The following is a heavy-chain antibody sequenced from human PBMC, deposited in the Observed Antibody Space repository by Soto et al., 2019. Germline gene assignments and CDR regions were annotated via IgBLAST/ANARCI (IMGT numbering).Heavy chain of an antibody. CDR2: IIPIFGTA. D-gene: IGHD2-2*01. V-gene: IGHV1-69*12. Sequence: QVQLVQSGAEVKKPGSSVKVSCKASGGTFSSYAISWVRQAPGQGLEWMGGIIPIFGTANYAQKFQGRVTXXAXEXXSTAYMELSSLRSEDTAVYYCARSDCISTSCYPDYWGQGTLVTVSS. CDR3: ARSDCISTSCYPDY. J-gene: IGHJ4*02. CDR1: GGTFSSYA.